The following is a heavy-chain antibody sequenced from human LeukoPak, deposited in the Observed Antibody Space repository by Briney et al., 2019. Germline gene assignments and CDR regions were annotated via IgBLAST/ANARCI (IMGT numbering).Heavy chain of an antibody. V-gene: IGHV4-39*07. Sequence: SETLSLTCTVSGGSISSSSYYWGWIRPPPGKGLEWIGTIYYSGSTYYNPSLKSRVTISIDSSKNQCSLRLSYVTAGDTAVYYCARESLTWLQSRTSWFDPWGQGTLVTVSS. CDR3: ARESLTWLQSRTSWFDP. CDR1: GGSISSSSYY. J-gene: IGHJ5*02. CDR2: IYYSGST. D-gene: IGHD5-24*01.